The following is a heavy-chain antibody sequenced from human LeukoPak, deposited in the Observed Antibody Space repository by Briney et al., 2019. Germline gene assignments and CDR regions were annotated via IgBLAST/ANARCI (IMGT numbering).Heavy chain of an antibody. CDR3: AKGSGTSRPYYLDY. Sequence: GGSLRLSCAASGFTFSSYVMTWVRQAPGKGLDWFSAISGSGDSTYYADSVKGRFTISRDSSRSTMYLQMTSLTAEDTAVYYCAKGSGTSRPYYLDYWGRGTLVTVSS. CDR1: GFTFSSYV. J-gene: IGHJ4*02. CDR2: ISGSGDST. V-gene: IGHV3-23*01. D-gene: IGHD6-25*01.